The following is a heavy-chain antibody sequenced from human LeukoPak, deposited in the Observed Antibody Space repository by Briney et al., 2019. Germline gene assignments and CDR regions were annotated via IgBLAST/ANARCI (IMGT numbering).Heavy chain of an antibody. CDR1: GFTFSRYD. D-gene: IGHD3-9*01. J-gene: IGHJ3*02. CDR2: IATAGDT. V-gene: IGHV3-13*04. Sequence: PGGSLRLSCAASGFTFSRYDMHWVRQAPGKGLEWVSAIATAGDTYYPGSVKGRFTISRENAKNSLYLQMNSLRAGDTAVYYCARFDWISTRAFDIWGQGTMVTVSS. CDR3: ARFDWISTRAFDI.